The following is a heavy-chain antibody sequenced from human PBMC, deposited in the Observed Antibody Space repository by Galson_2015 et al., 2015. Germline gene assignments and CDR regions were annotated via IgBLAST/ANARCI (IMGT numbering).Heavy chain of an antibody. CDR1: GFTFSSYA. CDR2: IRGSGGST. V-gene: IGHV3-23*01. D-gene: IGHD3-3*01. J-gene: IGHJ3*01. CDR3: AYGCYSDCWSGYDTPLHAFDF. Sequence: SLRLSCAASGFTFSSYAMSWVRQAPGKGLEWVSVIRGSGGSTDYADSVKDRFTISRDNSKNTLYLQMNSLRAEDTAVYYCAYGCYSDCWSGYDTPLHAFDFWGQGTMVTVSS.